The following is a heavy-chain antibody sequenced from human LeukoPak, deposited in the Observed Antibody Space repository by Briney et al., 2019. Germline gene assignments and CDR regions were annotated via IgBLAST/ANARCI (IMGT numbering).Heavy chain of an antibody. CDR3: AREDGYNSSFDY. CDR2: ISSNGGST. V-gene: IGHV3-64*01. CDR1: RFTFSSYA. D-gene: IGHD5-24*01. J-gene: IGHJ4*02. Sequence: GGSLRLSCAASRFTFSSYAMHWVRQAPGKGLEYVSAISSNGGSTYYANSVKGRFTISRDNSKNTLYLQMGSLRAGDMAVYYCAREDGYNSSFDYWGQGTLVTVSS.